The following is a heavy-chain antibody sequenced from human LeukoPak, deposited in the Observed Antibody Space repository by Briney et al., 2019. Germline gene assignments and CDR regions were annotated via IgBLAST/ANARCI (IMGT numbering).Heavy chain of an antibody. V-gene: IGHV4-30-2*01. CDR2: IYHSGST. J-gene: IGHJ5*02. D-gene: IGHD3-22*01. CDR1: GGSISSGGYY. CDR3: ARAITMIPHNWFDP. Sequence: KPSQTLSLTCTVSGGSISSGGYYWSWIRQPPGEGLEWIGYIYHSGSTYYNPSLKSRVTISVDRSKNQFSLKLSSVTAADTAVYYCARAITMIPHNWFDPWGQGTLVTVSS.